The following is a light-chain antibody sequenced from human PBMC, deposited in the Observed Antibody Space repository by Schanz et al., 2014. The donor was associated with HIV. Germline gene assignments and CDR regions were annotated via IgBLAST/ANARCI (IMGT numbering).Light chain of an antibody. CDR3: CSYAGSSTPYV. J-gene: IGLJ1*01. V-gene: IGLV2-23*02. CDR1: TSDIGTYDL. Sequence: QSALTQPASVSGSPGQSITISCTGTTSDIGTYDLVSWYQQHPGRAPKLLIYEVSKRPSGVSSRFSGSKSGSTASLTISGLQAEDEADYYCCSYAGSSTPYVFGTGTKLTVL. CDR2: EVS.